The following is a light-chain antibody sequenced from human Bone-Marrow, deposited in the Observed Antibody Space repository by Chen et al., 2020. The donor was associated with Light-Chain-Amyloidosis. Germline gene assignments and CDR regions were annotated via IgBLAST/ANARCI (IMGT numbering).Light chain of an antibody. CDR2: DDS. Sequence: SYVLTQPSSVSVAPGQTATIACGGNNIGSTSVHWYQQTPGQAPLLVVYDDSDRPSGSPARLSGSNSGNTATLTSSRVRAGDEADYYCQVWDKSSDRPVFGGGTKLTVL. CDR1: NIGSTS. CDR3: QVWDKSSDRPV. V-gene: IGLV3-21*02. J-gene: IGLJ3*02.